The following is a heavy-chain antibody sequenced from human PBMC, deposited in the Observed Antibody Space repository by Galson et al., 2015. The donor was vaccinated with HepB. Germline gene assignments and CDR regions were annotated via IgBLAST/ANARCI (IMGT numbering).Heavy chain of an antibody. D-gene: IGHD3-16*01. CDR1: GYTFTSYD. Sequence: SVKVSCKASGYTFTSYDISWVRQATGQGLEWVGWMNPKSGDTGYAQKFQGRVTMTRDTSISTAYMELSSLISEDTAVYYCARNPAYTGWFDPWGQGTLVTVSS. CDR2: MNPKSGDT. CDR3: ARNPAYTGWFDP. V-gene: IGHV1-8*01. J-gene: IGHJ5*02.